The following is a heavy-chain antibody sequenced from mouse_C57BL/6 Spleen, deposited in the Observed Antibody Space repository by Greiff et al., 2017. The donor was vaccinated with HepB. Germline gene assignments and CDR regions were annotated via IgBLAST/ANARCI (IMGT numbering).Heavy chain of an antibody. CDR3: ARGDYSNYPFAY. CDR1: GFTFSDYG. CDR2: ISSGSSTI. D-gene: IGHD2-5*01. Sequence: EVKLMESGGGLVKPGGSLKLSCAASGFTFSDYGMHWVRQAPEKGLEWVAYISSGSSTIYYADTVKGRFTISRDNAKNTLFLQMTSLRSEDTAMYYCARGDYSNYPFAYWGQGTLVTVSA. V-gene: IGHV5-17*01. J-gene: IGHJ3*01.